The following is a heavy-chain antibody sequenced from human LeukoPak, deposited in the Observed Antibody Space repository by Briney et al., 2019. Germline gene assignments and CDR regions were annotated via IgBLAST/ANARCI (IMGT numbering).Heavy chain of an antibody. D-gene: IGHD6-19*01. CDR3: ARDREQWLVRRFDY. CDR1: GFSFSDYN. Sequence: PGGSLRLSCAASGFSFSDYNMNWVRQAPGKGLEWVSSISSGSSHIYHADSVKGRFTISRDNAKNSLYLQMNSLRAEDTAVYYCARDREQWLVRRFDYWGQGTLVTVSS. V-gene: IGHV3-21*06. J-gene: IGHJ4*02. CDR2: ISSGSSHI.